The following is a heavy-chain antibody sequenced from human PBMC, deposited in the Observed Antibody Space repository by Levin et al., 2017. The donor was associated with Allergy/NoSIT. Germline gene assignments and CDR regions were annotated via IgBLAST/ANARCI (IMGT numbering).Heavy chain of an antibody. CDR2: INHSGST. J-gene: IGHJ4*02. CDR1: GGSFSNYY. D-gene: IGHD5-18*01. CDR3: AGSSAMVTHALDN. V-gene: IGHV4-34*01. Sequence: GSLRLSCAVYGGSFSNYYWSWIRQPPGKGLEWIGEINHSGSTNYNPSLKSRVTISVDTSKNQFSLKLSSVTAADTAVYSCAGSSAMVTHALDNWGQGTLVTVSS.